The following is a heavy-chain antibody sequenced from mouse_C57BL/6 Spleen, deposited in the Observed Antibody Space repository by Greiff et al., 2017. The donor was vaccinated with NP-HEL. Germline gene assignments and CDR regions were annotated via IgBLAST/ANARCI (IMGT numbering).Heavy chain of an antibody. CDR1: GFTFSDYG. Sequence: DVKLVESGGGLVKPGGSLKLSCAASGFTFSDYGMHWVRQAPEKGLEWVAYISSGSSTIYYADTVKGRFTISRDNAKNTLFLQMTSLRSEDTAMYYCASRYYDYAFAYWGQGTLVTVAA. CDR2: ISSGSSTI. V-gene: IGHV5-17*01. CDR3: ASRYYDYAFAY. D-gene: IGHD2-4*01. J-gene: IGHJ3*01.